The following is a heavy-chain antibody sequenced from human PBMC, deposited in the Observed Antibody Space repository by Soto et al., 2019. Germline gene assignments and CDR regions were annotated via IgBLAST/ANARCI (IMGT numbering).Heavy chain of an antibody. CDR3: ARLDAIAVTGKPQDY. V-gene: IGHV3-7*05. J-gene: IGHJ4*02. Sequence: EAHLVESGGGLVQPGGSLSVSCAVSGFTFSAYWMNWVRQAPGKGLEWVANIKPDGGEQYYVASVRGRFTISRDNAKNSVYLQMNSLRPEDTAVYYCARLDAIAVTGKPQDYWGQGILVTV. D-gene: IGHD6-19*01. CDR2: IKPDGGEQ. CDR1: GFTFSAYW.